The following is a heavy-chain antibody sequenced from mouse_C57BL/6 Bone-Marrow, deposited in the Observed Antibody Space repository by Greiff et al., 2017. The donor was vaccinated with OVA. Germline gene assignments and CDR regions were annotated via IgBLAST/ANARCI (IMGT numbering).Heavy chain of an antibody. V-gene: IGHV6-6*01. CDR1: GFTFSDAW. J-gene: IGHJ3*01. CDR2: IRNKANNHAT. CDR3: TRAFFYYDYDEGFAY. D-gene: IGHD2-4*01. Sequence: DVQLQESGGGLVQPGGSMKLSCAASGFTFSDAWMDWVRQSPEKGLEWVAEIRNKANNHATYYAESVKGRFTISRDDSKSSVYLQMNSLRAEDTGIYYCTRAFFYYDYDEGFAYWGQGTLVTVSA.